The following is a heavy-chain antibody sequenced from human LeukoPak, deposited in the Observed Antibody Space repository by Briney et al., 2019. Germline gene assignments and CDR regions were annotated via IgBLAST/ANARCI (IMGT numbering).Heavy chain of an antibody. J-gene: IGHJ4*02. CDR2: INPSGGST. CDR3: ARTGYDYVWGSYRYPLFDY. CDR1: GYTFTSYY. D-gene: IGHD3-16*02. Sequence: ASVKVSCTASGYTFTSYYMHWVRQAPGQGLEWMGIINPSGGSTSYAQKFQGRVTMTRDTSTSTVYMELSSLRSEDTAVYYCARTGYDYVWGSYRYPLFDYWGQGTLVTVSS. V-gene: IGHV1-46*01.